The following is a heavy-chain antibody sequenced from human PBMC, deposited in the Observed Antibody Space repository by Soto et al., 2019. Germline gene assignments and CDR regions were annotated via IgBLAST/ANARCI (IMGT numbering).Heavy chain of an antibody. V-gene: IGHV3-53*01. CDR1: GFTVSSNY. Sequence: GGSLRLSCAASGFTVSSNYMSWVRQAPGKGLEWVSVIYSGGSTYYADSVKGRFTISRDNSKNTLYLQMNSLRAEDTAVYYCARVLVDYYYGMDVWGQGTTVTVSS. J-gene: IGHJ6*02. D-gene: IGHD2-15*01. CDR3: ARVLVDYYYGMDV. CDR2: IYSGGST.